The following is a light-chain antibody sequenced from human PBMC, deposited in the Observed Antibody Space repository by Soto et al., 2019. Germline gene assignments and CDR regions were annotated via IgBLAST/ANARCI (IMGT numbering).Light chain of an antibody. Sequence: EFGLTQSPDTLSLSPGEGATLSCRASQRVSSDSLAWYQQQPGQAPRLLIYSTSNRATGIPDRFSGSGSGTDFTLTIRRLEPEDFAMYYCQQHTQWPITFGQGTRMEIK. CDR3: QQHTQWPIT. J-gene: IGKJ5*01. CDR2: STS. CDR1: QRVSSDS. V-gene: IGKV3-20*01.